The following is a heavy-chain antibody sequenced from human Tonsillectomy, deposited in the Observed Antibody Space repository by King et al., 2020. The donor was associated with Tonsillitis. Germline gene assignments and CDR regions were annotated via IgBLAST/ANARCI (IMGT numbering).Heavy chain of an antibody. D-gene: IGHD3-10*01. CDR3: ARAIYGSGSYTYYFDY. V-gene: IGHV4-31*03. J-gene: IGHJ4*02. CDR2: IYYSGST. CDR1: GGSINSSVYY. Sequence: PLQESGPGLVKPSQTLSLTCTVSGGSINSSVYYWRWIRQHPGQGLEWIGYIYYSGSTYYNPSLKSRVTISVDTSKNQFSLKLSSVTAADTAVYYCARAIYGSGSYTYYFDYWGQGTLVTVSS.